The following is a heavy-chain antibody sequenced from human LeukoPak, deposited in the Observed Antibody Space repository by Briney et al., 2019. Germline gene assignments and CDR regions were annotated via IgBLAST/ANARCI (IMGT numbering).Heavy chain of an antibody. Sequence: SETLSLTCTVSGGSISSSSYYWGWIRQPPGKGLEWIGSLYYSGSTYYNPSLKSRVTISVDTSKNQFSLKLSSVTAADTAVYYCASLIQRSGYYRYYYYMDVWGKGTTVTVSS. D-gene: IGHD3-3*01. CDR1: GGSISSSSYY. CDR3: ASLIQRSGYYRYYYYMDV. CDR2: LYYSGST. V-gene: IGHV4-39*01. J-gene: IGHJ6*03.